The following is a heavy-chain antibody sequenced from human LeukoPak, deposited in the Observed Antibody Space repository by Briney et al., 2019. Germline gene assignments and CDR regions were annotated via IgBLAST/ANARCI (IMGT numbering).Heavy chain of an antibody. Sequence: PGGSLRPSCAASGFTFSNYWMHWARQAPGKGLVWVSRINSEGINTSYAASVKGRFTISRDNAKNTMNLQMNSLRAEGTAVYYCARDLGQYYDTSDNWFDPWGQGTLVTVSS. J-gene: IGHJ5*02. CDR2: INSEGINT. V-gene: IGHV3-74*01. CDR1: GFTFSNYW. D-gene: IGHD3-22*01. CDR3: ARDLGQYYDTSDNWFDP.